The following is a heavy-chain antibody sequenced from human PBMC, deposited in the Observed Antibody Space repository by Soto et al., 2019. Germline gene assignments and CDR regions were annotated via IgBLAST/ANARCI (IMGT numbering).Heavy chain of an antibody. Sequence: QVQLVESGGDVVQPGRSLRLSCAASGFTFSFYAMHWVRQAPGKGLEWVADISYNGRNKHYVDSVKGRFTISRDNSQDTLYLKMDSLRPDDTAVYYCARQAKIGDRSQFYFDSWGQGTLVTVSS. J-gene: IGHJ4*02. V-gene: IGHV3-30*04. CDR3: ARQAKIGDRSQFYFDS. CDR1: GFTFSFYA. D-gene: IGHD3-16*01. CDR2: ISYNGRNK.